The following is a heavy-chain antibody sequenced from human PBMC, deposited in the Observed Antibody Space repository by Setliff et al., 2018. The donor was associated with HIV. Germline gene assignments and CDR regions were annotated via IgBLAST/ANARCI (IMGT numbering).Heavy chain of an antibody. CDR1: GFIFENHA. D-gene: IGHD2-8*02. Sequence: GGSLRLSCVVSGFIFENHAMHWVRRAPGKGLEWLTLLRQDVNKDYYGDSVKGRFTITKDNSKKTLYLYMNNLRSEDTAVYYCAKDAGYCSGESCYFYMDVWGKGTTVTVSS. V-gene: IGHV3-30*02. CDR2: LRQDVNKD. CDR3: AKDAGYCSGESCYFYMDV. J-gene: IGHJ6*03.